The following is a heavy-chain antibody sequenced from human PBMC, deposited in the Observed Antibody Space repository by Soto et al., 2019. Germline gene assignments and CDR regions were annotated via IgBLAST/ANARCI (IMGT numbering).Heavy chain of an antibody. CDR1: GFTFSSRA. CDR3: ASDRSLGSNWYYYLES. Sequence: EVQLVESGGGLVQPGGSLRLSCTASGFTFSSRAMNWVRQFPGRGLEWVSYISSSSSNIDYADSVKGRFTVYRDNAKNSLYLQMNTLRDEDTAVYYCASDRSLGSNWYYYLESWGQGTLVTVSS. CDR2: ISSSSSNI. V-gene: IGHV3-48*02. D-gene: IGHD1-20*01. J-gene: IGHJ4*02.